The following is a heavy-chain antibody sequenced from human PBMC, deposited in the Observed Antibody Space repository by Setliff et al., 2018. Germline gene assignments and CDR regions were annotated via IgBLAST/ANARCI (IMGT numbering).Heavy chain of an antibody. D-gene: IGHD3-16*01. CDR3: ARLPNYVWGSPVDY. CDR2: MYTGGST. CDR1: GGSISSRSFY. Sequence: PSETLSLTCTVSGGSISSRSFYWSWIRQPAGKRLEWIGRMYTGGSTIYNPSLKSRVTISVDTSKNQFSLTLSSVTAADTAVYYCARLPNYVWGSPVDYWGQGTLVTVS. J-gene: IGHJ4*02. V-gene: IGHV4-61*02.